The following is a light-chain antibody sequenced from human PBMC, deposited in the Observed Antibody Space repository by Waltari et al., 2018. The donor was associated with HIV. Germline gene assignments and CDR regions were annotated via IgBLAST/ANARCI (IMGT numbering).Light chain of an antibody. CDR2: AAS. V-gene: IGKV1-27*01. Sequence: DTQMTQSPSSLSASVGDRVTITCRASQGINTYLAWYQQKPGKIPKLLIYAASTLHSGVPSRFSGSGSGTDFTLTISSLQPEDVATYYCQKYDSAPWTFGQGTKVEIK. CDR1: QGINTY. CDR3: QKYDSAPWT. J-gene: IGKJ1*01.